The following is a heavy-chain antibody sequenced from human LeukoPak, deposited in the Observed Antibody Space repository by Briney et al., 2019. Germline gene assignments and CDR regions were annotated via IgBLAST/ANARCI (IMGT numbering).Heavy chain of an antibody. J-gene: IGHJ4*02. V-gene: IGHV3-7*01. D-gene: IGHD2/OR15-2a*01. CDR3: TSFYEAN. CDR2: IKEDGTET. CDR1: GFMFSSNW. Sequence: PGGSLRLSCAASGFMFSSNWMSWVRLAPGKGLEWVANIKEDGTETYYVDSVKGRFTISRDNAKNTVYLHMNSLRVEDTAVYYCTSFYEANWGQGTLVTVSS.